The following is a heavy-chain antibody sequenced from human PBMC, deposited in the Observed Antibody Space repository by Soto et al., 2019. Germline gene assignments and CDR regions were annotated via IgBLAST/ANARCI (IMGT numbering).Heavy chain of an antibody. CDR3: AKEGRYSSSRGYFDY. D-gene: IGHD6-13*01. CDR1: GFTFSSYG. CDR2: ISGSGGST. J-gene: IGHJ4*02. V-gene: IGHV3-23*01. Sequence: EVQLLESGGGLVQPGGSLRLSCAASGFTFSSYGMSRVRQAPGKGLEWVSGISGSGGSTYYADSVKGRFTISRDNPKNTLYLQMNSLRAEDTAVYYCAKEGRYSSSRGYFDYWGQGTLVTVSS.